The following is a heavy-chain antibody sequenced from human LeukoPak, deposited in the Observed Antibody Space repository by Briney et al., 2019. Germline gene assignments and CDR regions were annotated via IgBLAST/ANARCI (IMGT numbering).Heavy chain of an antibody. CDR2: IIPIFGTA. D-gene: IGHD2-2*01. CDR1: GGTFSSYA. CDR3: GGYQSARTKYYFDY. Sequence: ASVKVSCKASGGTFSSYAISWVRQAPGQGLEWMGGIIPIFGTANYAQKFQGRVTITADESTSTAYMELSSLRSEDTAVYYCGGYQSARTKYYFDYWGQGTLVTVSS. J-gene: IGHJ4*02. V-gene: IGHV1-69*13.